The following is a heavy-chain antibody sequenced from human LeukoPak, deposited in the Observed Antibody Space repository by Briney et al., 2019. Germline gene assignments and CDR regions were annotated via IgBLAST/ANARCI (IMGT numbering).Heavy chain of an antibody. CDR3: ARESDASDYYFDF. CDR2: INPNSGGT. J-gene: IGHJ4*02. Sequence: GASVKVSCKASGYTFTGYHMHWVRQAPGQGLEWMGRINPNSGGTNYAQKFQDRVTMTRDTSISTAYMELNRLRSDDTAVYNCARESDASDYYFDFWGQGTLVTVSS. CDR1: GYTFTGYH. D-gene: IGHD2-2*01. V-gene: IGHV1-2*06.